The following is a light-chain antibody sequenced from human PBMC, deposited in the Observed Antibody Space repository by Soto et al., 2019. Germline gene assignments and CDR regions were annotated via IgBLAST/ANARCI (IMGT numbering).Light chain of an antibody. Sequence: EIVLTQSPGTLSLSPGERATLSCRASQSVSSSNLAWYQQKPGQAPRLLIYGASSRATGIPDRFSGSGSGTDFTLTISRLESEDFAVYYYQQYGSTPRTFGQGTKVEIK. CDR2: GAS. J-gene: IGKJ1*01. CDR1: QSVSSSN. V-gene: IGKV3-20*01. CDR3: QQYGSTPRT.